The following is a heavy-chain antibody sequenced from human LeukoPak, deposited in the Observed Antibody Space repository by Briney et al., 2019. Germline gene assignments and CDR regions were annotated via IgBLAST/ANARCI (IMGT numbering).Heavy chain of an antibody. Sequence: ASVKVSCKASGYTLTGYSMHWVRQAPGQGLEWMGWINPNNGGTNYAHKFQGRVTMTRDTSISTAYMELSGATSDDTAVYYCARGAGVRGSYSFDYWGQGTLVTVSS. CDR1: GYTLTGYS. CDR3: ARGAGVRGSYSFDY. CDR2: INPNNGGT. D-gene: IGHD1-26*01. V-gene: IGHV1-2*07. J-gene: IGHJ4*02.